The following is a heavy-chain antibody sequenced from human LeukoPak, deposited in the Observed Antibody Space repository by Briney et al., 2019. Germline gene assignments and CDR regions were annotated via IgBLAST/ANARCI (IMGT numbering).Heavy chain of an antibody. CDR1: GFTLSSYS. D-gene: IGHD5-18*01. Sequence: GGSLRLSCAASGFTLSSYSMNWVRQAPGKGLEWVSYISSSSTIKYYADSVKGRFTISKDNAKNSLYLQMNSLRAEDTAVYYCARHGYNYGSSFGWFDPWGQGTLVTVSS. CDR2: ISSSSTIK. CDR3: ARHGYNYGSSFGWFDP. J-gene: IGHJ5*02. V-gene: IGHV3-48*01.